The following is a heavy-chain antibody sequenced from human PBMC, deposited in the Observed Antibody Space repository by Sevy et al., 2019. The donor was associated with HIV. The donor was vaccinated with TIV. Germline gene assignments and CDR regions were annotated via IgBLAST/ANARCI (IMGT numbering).Heavy chain of an antibody. Sequence: GGSLRLSCAASGFTFDDYAMHWVRQAPGKGLEWVSGITWNSRHIGYAGSVKGRFTISRDNAKNSLYLQMNSLRDEDTALYYCAKDRKKYMSYAPLRWGQGTLVTVSS. CDR3: AKDRKKYMSYAPLR. V-gene: IGHV3-9*01. CDR2: ITWNSRHI. J-gene: IGHJ4*02. CDR1: GFTFDDYA. D-gene: IGHD1-26*01.